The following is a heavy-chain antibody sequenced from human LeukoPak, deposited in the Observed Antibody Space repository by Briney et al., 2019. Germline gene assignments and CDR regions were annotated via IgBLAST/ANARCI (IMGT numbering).Heavy chain of an antibody. Sequence: SETLSLTCTVSGGSISDYYWSWIRQAPVRGLEWIGYVYYSGNTNYNPSLKSRLTISRDMAKQQFSLKLSSVTSADTAVYYCARGEYEDLVDNWGQGTLVTVSS. V-gene: IGHV4-59*01. CDR3: ARGEYEDLVDN. CDR2: VYYSGNT. D-gene: IGHD1-26*01. CDR1: GGSISDYY. J-gene: IGHJ4*02.